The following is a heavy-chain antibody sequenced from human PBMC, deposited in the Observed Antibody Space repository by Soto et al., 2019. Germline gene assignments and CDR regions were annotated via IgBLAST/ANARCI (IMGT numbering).Heavy chain of an antibody. CDR3: VQDPSTRGWYGFFLH. CDR2: ISNNGGST. CDR1: GFIFSDYA. J-gene: IGHJ1*01. Sequence: GGSLRLSCSASGFIFSDYAMHWVRLTPGKGLEFVSAISNNGGSTNDAPSVWGRFTISRDNSKNTVYPEMSSLRVEDTAIYYCVQDPSTRGWYGFFLHWGQGTVATVSS. V-gene: IGHV3-64D*06. D-gene: IGHD6-19*01.